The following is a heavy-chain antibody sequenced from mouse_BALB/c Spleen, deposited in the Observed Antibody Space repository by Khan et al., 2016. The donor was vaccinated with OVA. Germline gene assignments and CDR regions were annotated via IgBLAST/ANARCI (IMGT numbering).Heavy chain of an antibody. V-gene: IGHV1-77*01. Sequence: QVQLKQSGAELARPGASVKLSCKASGYTFTDYYINWMKQRTGQGLEWIGEIYPGSGNIYYNEKFKGKATLTADKSSSTAYMQLSSLTSEDSAVCFCAREWAAWFPYWGQGTLVTVSA. CDR2: IYPGSGNI. CDR3: AREWAAWFPY. J-gene: IGHJ3*01. CDR1: GYTFTDYY.